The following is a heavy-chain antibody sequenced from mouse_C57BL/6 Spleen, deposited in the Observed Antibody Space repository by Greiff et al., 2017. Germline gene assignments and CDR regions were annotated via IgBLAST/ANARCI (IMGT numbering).Heavy chain of an antibody. CDR1: GYTFTNYN. CDR3: ARTIYYDYDGYIDV. Sequence: EVQLQESGPELVKPGASVKIPCKASGYTFTNYNMDWVKQGHGKSLEWIGDINPNNGGTIYNQKFKGKATLIVDEASSPAYLELRSLASEDTAVYDGARTIYYDYDGYIDVRGTGATDTVSS. V-gene: IGHV1-18*01. D-gene: IGHD2-4*01. J-gene: IGHJ1*03. CDR2: INPNNGGT.